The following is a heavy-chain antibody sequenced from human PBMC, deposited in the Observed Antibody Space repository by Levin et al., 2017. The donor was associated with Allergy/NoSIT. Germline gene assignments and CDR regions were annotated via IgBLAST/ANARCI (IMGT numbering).Heavy chain of an antibody. CDR3: ARHFSEQWLVPFVRSFDY. J-gene: IGHJ4*02. CDR2: IYYSGST. V-gene: IGHV4-39*01. D-gene: IGHD6-19*01. Sequence: SETLSLTCTVSGGSISSSSYYWGWIRQPPGKGLEWIGSIYYSGSTYYNPSLKSRVTISVDTSKNQFSLKLSSVTAADTAVYYCARHFSEQWLVPFVRSFDYWGQGTLVTVSS. CDR1: GGSISSSSYY.